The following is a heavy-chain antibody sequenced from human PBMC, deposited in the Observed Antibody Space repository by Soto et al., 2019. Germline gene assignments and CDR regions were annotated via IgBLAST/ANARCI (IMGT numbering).Heavy chain of an antibody. CDR3: ARDRLRLGELSLIGYFDY. Sequence: GGSLILSCEASGFTFTSYAMHWVRQAPGKGLEWVAVISYDGINEYYADSVKGRFTISRDNSKNTLFLQMSSLRVEDTAVYYCARDRLRLGELSLIGYFDYWGQGTRVTVSS. D-gene: IGHD3-16*02. CDR1: GFTFTSYA. J-gene: IGHJ4*02. V-gene: IGHV3-30*15. CDR2: ISYDGINE.